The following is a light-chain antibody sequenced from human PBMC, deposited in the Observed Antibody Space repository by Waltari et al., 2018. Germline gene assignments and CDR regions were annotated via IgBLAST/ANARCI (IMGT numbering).Light chain of an antibody. CDR1: QSISGY. Sequence: DIQMTQSPSSLSASVRDIVTITCRASQSISGYLNWYQQKPGKTPQLLIYAASSLQRGVPSRFSGSGSGTDFALTISSLQPEDFATYYCQQSYSTPQTFGQGTKVEIK. J-gene: IGKJ1*01. CDR2: AAS. CDR3: QQSYSTPQT. V-gene: IGKV1-39*01.